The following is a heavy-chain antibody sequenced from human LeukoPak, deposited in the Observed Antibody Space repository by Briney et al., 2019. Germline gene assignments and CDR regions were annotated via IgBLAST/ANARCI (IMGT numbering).Heavy chain of an antibody. CDR1: GFTFDDYA. CDR3: AKDKYSYGYNFGY. D-gene: IGHD5-18*01. CDR2: ISGDGDST. J-gene: IGHJ4*02. Sequence: PGGSLRLSCAASGFTFDDYAMHWVRQAPGKGLEWVSLISGDGDSTYYADSVKGRFTISRDNSKNSLYLQMNSLRTEDTALFYCAKDKYSYGYNFGYWGQGTLVTVSS. V-gene: IGHV3-43*02.